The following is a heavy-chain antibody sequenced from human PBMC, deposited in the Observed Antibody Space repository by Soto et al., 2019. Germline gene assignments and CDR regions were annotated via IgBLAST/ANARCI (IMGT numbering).Heavy chain of an antibody. Sequence: EVHLVQSGGGLVKPGGSLRLSCAASGFTFSYYTMNWVRQAPGKGLEWVSSIHSSGNSIYYTDSVKGRFTISRDNAKNSLYLQMNSLTAEDTAVYYCARAPYSRCWGQGTLVTVSS. CDR3: ARAPYSRC. CDR1: GFTFSYYT. D-gene: IGHD2-21*01. J-gene: IGHJ4*02. CDR2: IHSSGNSI. V-gene: IGHV3-21*01.